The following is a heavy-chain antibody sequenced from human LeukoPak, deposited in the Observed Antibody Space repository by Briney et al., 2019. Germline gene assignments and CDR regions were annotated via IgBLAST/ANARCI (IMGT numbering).Heavy chain of an antibody. D-gene: IGHD5-18*01. J-gene: IGHJ4*02. CDR2: IYSGGST. V-gene: IGHV3-66*02. CDR3: ARGTTAIYYFDY. CDR1: GFTFSSYS. Sequence: GGSLRLSCAASGFTFSSYSMNWVRQAPGKGLEWVSVIYSGGSTYYADSVKGRLNLSRDNSKNTVYLQMNSLTFEDTAVYYCARGTTAIYYFDYWGQGTLVTVSS.